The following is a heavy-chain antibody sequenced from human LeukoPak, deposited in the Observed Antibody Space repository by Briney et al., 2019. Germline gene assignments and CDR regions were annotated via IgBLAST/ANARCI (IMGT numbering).Heavy chain of an antibody. CDR2: INPNSGGT. V-gene: IGHV1-2*02. J-gene: IGHJ4*02. CDR3: ARVPPEPNYYDSSGNPDY. CDR1: GYTFTGYY. D-gene: IGHD3-22*01. Sequence: GASVKVSCKASGYTFTGYYMHWVRQAPGQGLEWMGWINPNSGGTNYAQKFRGRVTMTRDTSISTAYMELSRLRSDDTAVYYCARVPPEPNYYDSSGNPDYWGQGTLVTVSS.